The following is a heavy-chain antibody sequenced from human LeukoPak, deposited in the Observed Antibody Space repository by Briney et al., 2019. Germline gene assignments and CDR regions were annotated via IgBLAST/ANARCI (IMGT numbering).Heavy chain of an antibody. V-gene: IGHV4-39*07. CDR1: GGSIGSSSYY. CDR2: IYYSGST. D-gene: IGHD1-26*01. J-gene: IGHJ3*02. CDR3: ASSIVGATDAFDI. Sequence: PSETLSLTCTVSGGSIGSSSYYWGWIRQPPGKGLEWIGSIYYSGSTYYNPSLKSRVTISVDTSKNQFSLKLSSVTAADTAVYYCASSIVGATDAFDIWGQGTMVTVSS.